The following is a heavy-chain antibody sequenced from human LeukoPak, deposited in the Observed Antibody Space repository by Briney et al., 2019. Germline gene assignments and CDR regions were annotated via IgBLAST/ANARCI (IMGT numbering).Heavy chain of an antibody. CDR2: TSGSGGST. D-gene: IGHD1-26*01. Sequence: GGSLRLSCAAFGFTFSSYAMSWVRQAPGKGLEWVSATSGSGGSTYYADSVKGRFTISRDNSKHTLYLQMNSLRAEDTAVYYCAKGIVGATRGNFDYWGQGTLVTVSS. CDR3: AKGIVGATRGNFDY. V-gene: IGHV3-23*01. J-gene: IGHJ4*02. CDR1: GFTFSSYA.